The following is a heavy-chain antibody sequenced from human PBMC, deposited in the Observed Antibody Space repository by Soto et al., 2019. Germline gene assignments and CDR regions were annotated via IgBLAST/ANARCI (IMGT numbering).Heavy chain of an antibody. CDR3: AKDIGPSGSSWYGAFDI. Sequence: GGSLRLSCAASGFTFDDYTMHWVRQAPGKGLEWVSLISWDGGSTYYADSVKGRFTISRDNSKNSLYLQMNSLRTEDIALYYCAKDIGPSGSSWYGAFDIWGQGTMVTVSS. J-gene: IGHJ3*02. D-gene: IGHD6-13*01. V-gene: IGHV3-43*01. CDR2: ISWDGGST. CDR1: GFTFDDYT.